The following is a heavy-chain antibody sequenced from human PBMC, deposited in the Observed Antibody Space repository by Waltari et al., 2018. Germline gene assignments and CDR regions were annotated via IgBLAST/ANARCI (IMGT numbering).Heavy chain of an antibody. CDR2: IYYSGST. J-gene: IGHJ5*02. CDR3: ARGPPIVVAVGDRFDP. Sequence: QVQLQESGPGLVKPSETLSLTCTVSGGSISSYYWSWIRQPPGKGLEWIGYIYYSGSTNYIPSLKSRVTIAVDTSKNQFSLKLSSVTAADTAVYYCARGPPIVVAVGDRFDPWGQGTLVTVSS. V-gene: IGHV4-59*01. CDR1: GGSISSYY. D-gene: IGHD6-19*01.